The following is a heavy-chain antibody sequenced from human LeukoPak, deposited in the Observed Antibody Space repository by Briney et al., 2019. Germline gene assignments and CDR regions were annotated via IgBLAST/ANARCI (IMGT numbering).Heavy chain of an antibody. CDR2: INWNGGST. Sequence: GGSLRLSCAASGFTFDDYGMSWVRQAPGKGLERVSGINWNGGSTGYADSVKGRFTISRDNAKNSLYLQMNSLRAEDTALYYCAREGGSGYDFYYLDYWGNGTLVTVSS. CDR1: GFTFDDYG. CDR3: AREGGSGYDFYYLDY. V-gene: IGHV3-20*04. J-gene: IGHJ4*01. D-gene: IGHD5-12*01.